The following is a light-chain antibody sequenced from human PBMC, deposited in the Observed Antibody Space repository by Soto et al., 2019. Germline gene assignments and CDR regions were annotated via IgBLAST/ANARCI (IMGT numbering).Light chain of an antibody. V-gene: IGLV2-11*01. Sequence: QSVLTQPRSVSGSPGQSVTISCAGTRSDVGAYNYVSWFQQHPGKAPKVIIYDVNKRPSGVPDRFSGSTSGNTASLTISGLQAEDEADYCCCSFAGGYTFVFGTGTKVTVL. CDR2: DVN. CDR1: RSDVGAYNY. J-gene: IGLJ1*01. CDR3: CSFAGGYTFV.